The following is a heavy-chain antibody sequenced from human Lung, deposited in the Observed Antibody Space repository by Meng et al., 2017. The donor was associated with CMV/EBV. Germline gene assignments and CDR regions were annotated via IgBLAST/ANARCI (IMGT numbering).Heavy chain of an antibody. V-gene: IGHV3-23*01. Sequence: GGSLRLXCVGSGFIFRGYAMSWVRQAPGKGLEWVSTISGRTRVSSMSDSGEKTHYADSVKGRFTISRDNSKNTLFLEMTGLGVEDTALYYCANNEAMTGYDHQYAFGIWGQGTXVTVSS. CDR3: ANNEAMTGYDHQYAFGI. CDR2: ISGRTRVSSMSDSGEKT. J-gene: IGHJ3*02. CDR1: GFIFRGYA. D-gene: IGHD5-12*01.